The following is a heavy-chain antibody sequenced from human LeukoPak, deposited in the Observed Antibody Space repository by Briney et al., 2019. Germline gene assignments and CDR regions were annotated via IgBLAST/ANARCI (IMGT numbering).Heavy chain of an antibody. J-gene: IGHJ3*02. D-gene: IGHD3-22*01. Sequence: RGESLKISCKGSGYSFTSYWIGWVRQMPGKGLEWMGIIYHGDSDTRYSPSFQGQVTISADKSISTAYLQWISLKASDTAMYYCSSLYYYDSSGYYGGAFDIWGQGTMVTVSS. CDR1: GYSFTSYW. CDR3: SSLYYYDSSGYYGGAFDI. CDR2: IYHGDSDT. V-gene: IGHV5-51*01.